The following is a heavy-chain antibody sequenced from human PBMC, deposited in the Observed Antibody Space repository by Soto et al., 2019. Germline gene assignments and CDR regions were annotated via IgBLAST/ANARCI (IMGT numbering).Heavy chain of an antibody. D-gene: IGHD6-6*01. CDR1: GDSVSSSSVT. Sequence: SQTLSLTCAISGDSVSSSSVTWNWIRQSPSRGLEWLGRTYYRSKWSNDYAVSVKSRITFNPDTSKNQFSLHLNSVTPEDTAVYYCAREGSSSFDYWGQGTPVTVSS. CDR3: AREGSSSFDY. CDR2: TYYRSKWSN. V-gene: IGHV6-1*01. J-gene: IGHJ4*02.